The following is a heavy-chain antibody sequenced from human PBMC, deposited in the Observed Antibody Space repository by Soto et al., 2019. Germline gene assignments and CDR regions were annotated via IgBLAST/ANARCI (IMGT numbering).Heavy chain of an antibody. CDR3: ARDLGKYDRHYFDN. J-gene: IGHJ4*02. Sequence: EVQLVESGGGLVQPGGSLRLSCVASRFSLSTYWMYWVRQAPGKGLMLVSRINSDGGITNYADSVKGRFTISRDNAKNTLYLQMNSLRADDTAVYYCARDLGKYDRHYFDNWGQGTLVTVSS. CDR1: RFSLSTYW. V-gene: IGHV3-74*01. CDR2: INSDGGIT. D-gene: IGHD3-9*01.